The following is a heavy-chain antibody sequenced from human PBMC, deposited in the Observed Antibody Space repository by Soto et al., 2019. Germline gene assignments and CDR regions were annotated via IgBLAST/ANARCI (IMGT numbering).Heavy chain of an antibody. CDR3: ARAVWFGENYYYYYMDV. CDR1: GYTFTSYD. V-gene: IGHV1-8*01. D-gene: IGHD3-10*01. Sequence: ASVKVSCKASGYTFTSYDSNWVRQATGQGLEWMGWMNPNSGNTGYAQKFQGRVTMTRNTSISTAYMELSSLRSEDTAVYYCARAVWFGENYYYYYMDVWGKGTTVTVSS. J-gene: IGHJ6*03. CDR2: MNPNSGNT.